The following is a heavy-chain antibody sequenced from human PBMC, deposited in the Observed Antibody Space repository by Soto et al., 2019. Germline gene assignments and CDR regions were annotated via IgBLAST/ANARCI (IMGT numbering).Heavy chain of an antibody. V-gene: IGHV3-30*18. J-gene: IGHJ4*02. Sequence: QVQLVESGGGVVQPGRSLRLSCAASGFTFSSYGMHWVRQAPGKGLEWVAVISYDGSNKYYADSVKGRFTISRDNSKNPLYLQMSSLRAEDTAGSYCAKVLYGSDGDYGCQGTLVTVSS. D-gene: IGHD2-15*01. CDR3: AKVLYGSDGDY. CDR1: GFTFSSYG. CDR2: ISYDGSNK.